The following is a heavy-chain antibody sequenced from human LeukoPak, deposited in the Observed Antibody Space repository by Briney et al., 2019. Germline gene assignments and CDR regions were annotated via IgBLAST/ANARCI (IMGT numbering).Heavy chain of an antibody. V-gene: IGHV4-39*01. D-gene: IGHD6-19*01. J-gene: IGHJ4*02. Sequence: SETLSLTCTVSGVSISSSYSYWGWIRQPPGMGLEWIGSIYYTGNTYYNASLKSQVSISIDTSKNQFSLQLNSVTPEDTAVYYCARGASAWYVYWGQGTLVTVSS. CDR2: IYYTGNT. CDR1: GVSISSSYSY. CDR3: ARGASAWYVY.